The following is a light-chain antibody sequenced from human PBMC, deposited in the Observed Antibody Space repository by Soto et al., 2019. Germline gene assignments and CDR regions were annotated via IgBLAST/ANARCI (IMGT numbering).Light chain of an antibody. CDR2: DAS. V-gene: IGKV3-11*01. CDR1: QSVSTY. Sequence: EIVLTQSPATLSLSPGQRATLSCRASQSVSTYLAWYQQKPGQAPRLLIYDASTRATGIPARISGSGSGKDFTLTISGLEPEDFAVYYCQQRSNWPPTWTFGQGTKVEIK. CDR3: QQRSNWPPTWT. J-gene: IGKJ1*01.